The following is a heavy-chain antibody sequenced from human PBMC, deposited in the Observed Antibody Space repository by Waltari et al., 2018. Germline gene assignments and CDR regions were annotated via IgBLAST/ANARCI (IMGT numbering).Heavy chain of an antibody. Sequence: QVQLVQSGAAVTKPGASVKVSCKASGYTFTSYFMHWVRQAPGQGLEWMGIMKPSGGSTSYAQKFQGRVTMTWDTSTSTVFMELSSLRSEDTAVYYCARETSKWLVDPWGQGTLVTVSS. CDR2: MKPSGGST. CDR1: GYTFTSYF. D-gene: IGHD5-12*01. V-gene: IGHV1-46*01. J-gene: IGHJ5*02. CDR3: ARETSKWLVDP.